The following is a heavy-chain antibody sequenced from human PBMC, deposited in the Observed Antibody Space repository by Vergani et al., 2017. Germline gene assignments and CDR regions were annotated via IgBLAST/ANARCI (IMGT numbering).Heavy chain of an antibody. Sequence: EVQLLESGGGLVQPGGSLRLSCAASGFRFSNYWMHWLRQAPGKGLEWVAAIKGDGSAKQYVESVKGRFTISRDNTQRSLHLQMYNLRVEDTAIYYCARAGVRAGFDFWGQGTLVTVSS. D-gene: IGHD2-8*01. CDR1: GFRFSNYW. J-gene: IGHJ4*02. CDR3: ARAGVRAGFDF. V-gene: IGHV3-7*03. CDR2: IKGDGSAK.